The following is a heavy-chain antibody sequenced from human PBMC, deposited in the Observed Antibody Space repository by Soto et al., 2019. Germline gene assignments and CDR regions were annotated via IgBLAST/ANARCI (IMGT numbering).Heavy chain of an antibody. J-gene: IGHJ6*02. CDR1: GFTFSSYS. CDR2: ISSSSSTI. V-gene: IGHV3-48*02. D-gene: IGHD3-3*01. Sequence: HPGGSLRLSCAASGFTFSSYSMNWVRQAPGKGLEWVSYISSSSSTIYYADSVKGRFTISRDNAKNSLYLQMNSLRDEDTAVYYCARDHQELITIFGVVYYYGMDVWGQGTTVTVSS. CDR3: ARDHQELITIFGVVYYYGMDV.